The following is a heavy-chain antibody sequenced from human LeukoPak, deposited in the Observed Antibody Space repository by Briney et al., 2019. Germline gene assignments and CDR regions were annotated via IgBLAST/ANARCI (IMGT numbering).Heavy chain of an antibody. D-gene: IGHD3-10*01. J-gene: IGHJ6*03. Sequence: SETLSLTCSVSGGSINSGNYYWSWIRQPAGKRLEWIGRIFSTGRTTYNPSLESRVTISVDTSKNHFSLNLNSVTAADTAIYYCAREFGSGNYYSPYYYYYMDVWGKGTTVTISS. V-gene: IGHV4-61*02. CDR3: AREFGSGNYYSPYYYYYMDV. CDR2: IFSTGRT. CDR1: GGSINSGNYY.